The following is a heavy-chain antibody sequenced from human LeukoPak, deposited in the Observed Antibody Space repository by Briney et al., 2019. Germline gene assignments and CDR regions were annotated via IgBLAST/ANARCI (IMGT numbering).Heavy chain of an antibody. D-gene: IGHD3-10*01. CDR3: AKEYIWFGELSTDAFDI. Sequence: GGSLRLSCAASGFTFNSYAMSWVRPAPGQGLEWFSALSGSGGRTYYADSVEGRFTISRDNYKNTLYLQRNSLRAEDTAVYYCAKEYIWFGELSTDAFDIWGQGTMVTVSS. CDR1: GFTFNSYA. CDR2: LSGSGGRT. V-gene: IGHV3-23*01. J-gene: IGHJ3*02.